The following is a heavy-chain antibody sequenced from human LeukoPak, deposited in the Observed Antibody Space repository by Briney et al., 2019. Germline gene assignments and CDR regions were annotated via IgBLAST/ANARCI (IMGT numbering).Heavy chain of an antibody. Sequence: EGSLRLSCAASGFTFSSYWMSWVRQAPGKGLEWVANIKKDGSEKYYVDSVKGRFTISRDNAKKSLYLQMNSLRAEDTAVYYCARHLSGVTGYTYGRGIDYWGQGTLVTVSS. CDR2: IKKDGSEK. D-gene: IGHD5-18*01. CDR3: ARHLSGVTGYTYGRGIDY. J-gene: IGHJ4*02. CDR1: GFTFSSYW. V-gene: IGHV3-7*01.